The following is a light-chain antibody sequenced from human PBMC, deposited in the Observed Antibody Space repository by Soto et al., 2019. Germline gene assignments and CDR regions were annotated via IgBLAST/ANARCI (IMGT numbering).Light chain of an antibody. CDR1: RDVGSD. CDR2: AAS. V-gene: IGKV1-17*01. J-gene: IGKJ5*01. Sequence: QMTQSPSSLSASVGEKIIITCRASRDVGSDVSWYQQKPGQAPKLLIYAASNLYTGVPSRFSGSRSGTEFTLTISSLQHEDFAVYYCQQRSNWQITFGQGTRLEIK. CDR3: QQRSNWQIT.